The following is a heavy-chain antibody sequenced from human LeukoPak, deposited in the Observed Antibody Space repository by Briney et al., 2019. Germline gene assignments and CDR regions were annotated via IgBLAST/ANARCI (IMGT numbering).Heavy chain of an antibody. CDR3: ARSGDLGGGFDY. V-gene: IGHV4-31*03. CDR1: GNSISRAGYY. CDR2: IYYNGNT. D-gene: IGHD3-10*01. Sequence: SETLSLTCTVSGNSISRAGYYWNWIRQHPGKGLEWIGYIYYNGNTYYNPSLESRMTMSLDTSKSQFSLKLSSVTAADTAGYYCARSGDLGGGFDYWGQGTLVTVSS. J-gene: IGHJ4*02.